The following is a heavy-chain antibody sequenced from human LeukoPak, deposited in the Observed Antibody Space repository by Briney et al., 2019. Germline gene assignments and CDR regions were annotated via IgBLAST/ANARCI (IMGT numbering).Heavy chain of an antibody. D-gene: IGHD6-13*01. Sequence: SETLSLTCTVSGGSISSYYWSWIRQPPGKGLEWIGYIYHSGSTNYNPSLKSRVTISVDTSKNQFSLKLSSVTAADTAVYYCARFFGSSWLYYFDYWGQGTLVTVSS. CDR2: IYHSGST. J-gene: IGHJ4*02. CDR1: GGSISSYY. V-gene: IGHV4-59*01. CDR3: ARFFGSSWLYYFDY.